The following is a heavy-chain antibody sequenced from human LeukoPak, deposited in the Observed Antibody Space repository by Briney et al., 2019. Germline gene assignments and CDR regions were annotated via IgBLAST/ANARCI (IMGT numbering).Heavy chain of an antibody. J-gene: IGHJ4*02. CDR1: GGSISSSSYY. CDR3: ARHNIAAAGTLDY. CDR2: IYYSGST. V-gene: IGHV4-39*01. Sequence: SETLSLTCTVSGGSISSSSYYWGWIRQPPGTGLEWIGSIYYSGSTYYNPSLKSRVTISVDTSKNQFSLKLSSVTAADTSVYYCARHNIAAAGTLDYWGQGTLVTVSS. D-gene: IGHD6-13*01.